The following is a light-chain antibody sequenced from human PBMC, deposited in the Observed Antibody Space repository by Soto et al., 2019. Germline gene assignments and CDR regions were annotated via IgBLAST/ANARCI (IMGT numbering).Light chain of an antibody. J-gene: IGKJ3*01. V-gene: IGKV3-20*01. CDR2: GAS. Sequence: EMVLTQSPGTLSLSPGERATLSCRASQSVSSSYLAWYQQKPGQAPRLLIYGASSRATGIPDRFSGSGSGTDFTLTISSLEPEDLAVYYCQQYGSSRFTFGPGTKVDIK. CDR3: QQYGSSRFT. CDR1: QSVSSSY.